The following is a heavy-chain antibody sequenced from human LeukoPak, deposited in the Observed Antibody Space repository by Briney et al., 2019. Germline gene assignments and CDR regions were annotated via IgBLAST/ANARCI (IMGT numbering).Heavy chain of an antibody. D-gene: IGHD2-21*02. V-gene: IGHV3-21*01. CDR2: ISSSSSYI. J-gene: IGHJ5*02. CDR1: GFTFSSYW. Sequence: GGSLRLSCAASGFTFSSYWMHWVRQAPGKGLEWVSSISSSSSYIYYAESVKGRFTISRDNSKNTVYLQMNSLRAEDTAVYYCAKERTRVTGGWTWGQGTLVTVSS. CDR3: AKERTRVTGGWT.